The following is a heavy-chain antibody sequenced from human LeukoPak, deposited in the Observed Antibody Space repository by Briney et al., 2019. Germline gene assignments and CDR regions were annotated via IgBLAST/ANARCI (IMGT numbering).Heavy chain of an antibody. V-gene: IGHV4-59*02. CDR3: ARDRRVNYYDSSGTFDY. J-gene: IGHJ4*02. CDR2: IYYSGST. CDR1: GGSVSSYY. Sequence: SETLSLTCTVSGGSVSSYYWSWIRQPPGKGLEWIGYIYYSGSTNYNPSLKSRVTISVDTSKNQFSLKLSSVTAADTAVYYCARDRRVNYYDSSGTFDYWGQGTLVTVSS. D-gene: IGHD3-22*01.